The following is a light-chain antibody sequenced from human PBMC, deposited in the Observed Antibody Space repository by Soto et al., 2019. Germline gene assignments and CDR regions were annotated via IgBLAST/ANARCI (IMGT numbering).Light chain of an antibody. J-gene: IGKJ5*01. CDR2: DTS. Sequence: EVVMTQSPATLPVSPGERATLSCRASQSININVAWYQQKPGQAPRLLIFDTSTRVAGVPDRFSGGGSGTEFTLTINSLQSEDFAVYFCQQYHNWPPITFGQGTRLEIK. CDR1: QSININ. CDR3: QQYHNWPPIT. V-gene: IGKV3-15*01.